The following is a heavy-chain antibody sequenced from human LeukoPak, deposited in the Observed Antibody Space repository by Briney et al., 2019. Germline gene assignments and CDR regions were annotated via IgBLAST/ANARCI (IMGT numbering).Heavy chain of an antibody. CDR1: GFTFSSYA. J-gene: IGHJ5*02. CDR2: ISYDGSNK. V-gene: IGHV3-30-3*01. CDR3: ARASCPFPLSGWYNWFDP. Sequence: GRSLRLSCAASGFTFSSYAMHRDRQAPGKGLGWEAVISYDGSNKYYADSVKCRFTISRDNSKNTLYLQMNSQRAEDTAVYYCARASCPFPLSGWYNWFDPWGQGTLVTVSS. D-gene: IGHD6-19*01.